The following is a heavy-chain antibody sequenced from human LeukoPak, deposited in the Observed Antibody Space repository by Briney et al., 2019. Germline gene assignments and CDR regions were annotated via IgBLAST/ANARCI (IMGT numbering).Heavy chain of an antibody. J-gene: IGHJ5*02. Sequence: ASVKVSCKASGGTFSSYAISSVRQAPGQGLEWMGRIIPILGIANYAQKFQGRVTITADKSTSTAYMELSSLRSEDTAVYYCARDSVSSGYYLGWFDPWGQGTLVTVSS. CDR3: ARDSVSSGYYLGWFDP. CDR1: GGTFSSYA. V-gene: IGHV1-69*04. CDR2: IIPILGIA. D-gene: IGHD3-22*01.